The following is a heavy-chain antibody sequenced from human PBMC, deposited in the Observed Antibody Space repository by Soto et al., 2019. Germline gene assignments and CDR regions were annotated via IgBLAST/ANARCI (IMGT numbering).Heavy chain of an antibody. D-gene: IGHD5-12*01. CDR2: ISGSGDVT. Sequence: EVQVLESGGGLVEPGGSLRLSCAASGFTFSDYAMSWVRQAPGKGLEWVSAISGSGDVTYYADSVKGRFTISRDNYDSTLYLQMNSLRGDDTAVYHCARDQYGNCYDPLKYNWFDPWGQGTLVPVSS. CDR3: ARDQYGNCYDPLKYNWFDP. V-gene: IGHV3-23*01. J-gene: IGHJ5*02. CDR1: GFTFSDYA.